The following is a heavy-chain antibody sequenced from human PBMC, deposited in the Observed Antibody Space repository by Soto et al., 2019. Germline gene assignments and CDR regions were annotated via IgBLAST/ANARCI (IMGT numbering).Heavy chain of an antibody. V-gene: IGHV1-18*01. Sequence: ASVKVSCKASGYTFTSYGISWVRQAPGQGLEWMGWISAYNGNTNYAQKLQGRVTMTTDTSTSTAYMELRSLRSDDTAVYYCARDPGIVVVPAATQGGSYYYYYGMDVWGHGTTVTVSS. CDR2: ISAYNGNT. D-gene: IGHD2-2*01. J-gene: IGHJ6*02. CDR1: GYTFTSYG. CDR3: ARDPGIVVVPAATQGGSYYYYYGMDV.